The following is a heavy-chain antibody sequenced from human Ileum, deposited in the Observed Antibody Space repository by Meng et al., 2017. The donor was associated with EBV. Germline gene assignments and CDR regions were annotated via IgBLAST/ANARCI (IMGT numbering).Heavy chain of an antibody. CDR3: ARGRPPPYYYGSGSYNWFDP. D-gene: IGHD3-10*01. Sequence: QVQLQQWGAGLLKPAETLSPTCAVYGGSFSGYYWSWSRQPPGKGLEWIGEINHSGSTNYNPSLMSRVTISVDTSKNQFSLKLSSVTAADTAVYYCARGRPPPYYYGSGSYNWFDPWGQGTLVTVSS. CDR1: GGSFSGYY. CDR2: INHSGST. V-gene: IGHV4-34*01. J-gene: IGHJ5*02.